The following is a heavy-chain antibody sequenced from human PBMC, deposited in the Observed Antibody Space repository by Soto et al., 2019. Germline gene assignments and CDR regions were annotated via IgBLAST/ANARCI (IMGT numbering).Heavy chain of an antibody. J-gene: IGHJ4*02. V-gene: IGHV3-30*18. D-gene: IGHD3-22*01. Sequence: SLRLSCAASGFTFSSYGIHWVRQAPGKGLEWVAAISYDGSNKHYADSVKGRFTISRDNSKNTVYLQMNSLRAEDTAIYYCAKLRIVGTPYSYESGLFDYWGLGTLVTVSS. CDR1: GFTFSSYG. CDR2: ISYDGSNK. CDR3: AKLRIVGTPYSYESGLFDY.